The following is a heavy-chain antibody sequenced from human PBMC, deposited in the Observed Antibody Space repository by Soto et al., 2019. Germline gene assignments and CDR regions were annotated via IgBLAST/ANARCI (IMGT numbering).Heavy chain of an antibody. J-gene: IGHJ4*02. Sequence: QVQLQESGPGLVKPSETLSLTCTVSGGSISSYYWSWIRQPPGKGLEWIGYIYYNGSTNYNPSLKSRVTISVDTSKNQFSLKLSSATAADTAVYYCARRYGGNLDYWGQGTLVTVSS. D-gene: IGHD1-1*01. V-gene: IGHV4-59*08. CDR2: IYYNGST. CDR1: GGSISSYY. CDR3: ARRYGGNLDY.